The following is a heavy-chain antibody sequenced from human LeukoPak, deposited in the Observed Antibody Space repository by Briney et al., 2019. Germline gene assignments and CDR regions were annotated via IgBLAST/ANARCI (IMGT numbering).Heavy chain of an antibody. CDR1: GFTFSSYA. J-gene: IGHJ4*02. D-gene: IGHD1-26*01. CDR3: AKGQGGRYYFDD. V-gene: IGHV3-23*01. Sequence: GGSLRLSCAASGFTFSSYAMSWVRQAPGKGLEWVSGISGSGGDTYYTDSVKGRFTISRDNSKNTLNLQMNSLTADDTAVYYCAKGQGGRYYFDDWGQGTLVTVSS. CDR2: ISGSGGDT.